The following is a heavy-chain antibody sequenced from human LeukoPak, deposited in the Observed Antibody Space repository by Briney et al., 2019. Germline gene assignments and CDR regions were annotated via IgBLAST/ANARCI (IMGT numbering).Heavy chain of an antibody. J-gene: IGHJ4*02. CDR1: GFTFSSYA. CDR3: ARADSSGYYYDLALFDY. Sequence: GGSLRLSCAASGFTFSSYAMSWVRQAPGKGLEWVSAISGSGGSTYYADSVKGRFTISRDNSKNTLYLQMNSLRAEDTAVYYCARADSSGYYYDLALFDYWGQGTLVTVSS. D-gene: IGHD3-22*01. CDR2: ISGSGGST. V-gene: IGHV3-23*01.